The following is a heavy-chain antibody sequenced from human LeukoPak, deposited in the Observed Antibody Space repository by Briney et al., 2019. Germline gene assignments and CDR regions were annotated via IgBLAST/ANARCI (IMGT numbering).Heavy chain of an antibody. Sequence: ASVKVSCKASGYTFTSYDINWVRQATGQGLEWMGWTNPNSGNTGYAQKFQGRVTITRNTSISTAYMELSSLRSEDTAVYYCATSSGYYHSTLDYWGQGTLVTVSS. CDR2: TNPNSGNT. J-gene: IGHJ4*02. CDR1: GYTFTSYD. V-gene: IGHV1-8*03. D-gene: IGHD3-22*01. CDR3: ATSSGYYHSTLDY.